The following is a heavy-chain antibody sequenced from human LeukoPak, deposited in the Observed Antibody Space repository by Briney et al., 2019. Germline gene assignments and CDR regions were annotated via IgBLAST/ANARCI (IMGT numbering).Heavy chain of an antibody. V-gene: IGHV3-23*01. D-gene: IGHD3-22*01. CDR1: GFTFSSYG. CDR3: AKAGDSSGYYYY. CDR2: ISGSGGST. J-gene: IGHJ4*02. Sequence: PGGTLRLSCAASGFTFSSYGMSWVRQAPGKGLEWVSAISGSGGSTYYADSVKGRFTISRDNSKNTLYLQMNSLRAEDTAVYYCAKAGDSSGYYYYWGQGTLATVSS.